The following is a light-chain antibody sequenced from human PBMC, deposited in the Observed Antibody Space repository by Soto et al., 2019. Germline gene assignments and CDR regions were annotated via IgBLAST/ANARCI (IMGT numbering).Light chain of an antibody. CDR2: GTS. J-gene: IGKJ5*01. CDR3: KNFSPSLT. V-gene: IGKV3-20*01. Sequence: EIVLTQSPGTLSLSPGERATLSCRASQSVRSGFLAWYQQKPGQAPSLLIYGTSTRATGTPDRFSGSGSGTDFTLSISRLEPEDFAVYYCKNFSPSLTFGQGTRLEIK. CDR1: QSVRSGF.